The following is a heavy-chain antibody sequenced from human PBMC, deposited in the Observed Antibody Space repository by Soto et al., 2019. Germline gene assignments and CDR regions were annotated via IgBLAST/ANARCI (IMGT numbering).Heavy chain of an antibody. D-gene: IGHD6-19*01. Sequence: EVQLVESGGGLVKPGGSLRLSCAASGFNIKTYSMNWIRQAPGKGLEWVSAISSSGSHIYYADAVKGRFTISRDNANNAVFLQMNSRRAEDTGVYYCTRDESASSSSWHDYWGQGTLVTVSS. CDR2: ISSSGSHI. V-gene: IGHV3-21*03. CDR3: TRDESASSSSWHDY. CDR1: GFNIKTYS. J-gene: IGHJ4*02.